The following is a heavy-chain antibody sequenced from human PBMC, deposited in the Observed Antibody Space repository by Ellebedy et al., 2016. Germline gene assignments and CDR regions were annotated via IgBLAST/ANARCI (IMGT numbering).Heavy chain of an antibody. J-gene: IGHJ2*01. CDR3: ARDRQSHNWNYLYWYFDL. V-gene: IGHV4-4*07. D-gene: IGHD1-7*01. Sequence: SETLSLTXTVSGGSISSYYWSWIRQPAGKGLEWIGRIYTSGGTNYNPSLKSRVTISVDTSKNQFSLKLSSVTAADTAVYYCARDRQSHNWNYLYWYFDLWGRGTLVTVSS. CDR1: GGSISSYY. CDR2: IYTSGGT.